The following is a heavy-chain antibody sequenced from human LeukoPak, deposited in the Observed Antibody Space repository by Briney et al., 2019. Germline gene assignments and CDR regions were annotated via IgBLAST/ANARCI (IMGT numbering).Heavy chain of an antibody. D-gene: IGHD6-6*01. CDR2: IYYSGST. CDR1: GGSISSYY. CDR3: ARLAALRGFYYYMDV. J-gene: IGHJ6*03. V-gene: IGHV4-59*08. Sequence: SETLSLTCTVSGGSISSYYWGWIRQPPGKGLEWIGYIYYSGSTNYDPSLKSRVTISVDTSKNQFYLRLSSVTAADTAMYYCARLAALRGFYYYMDVWGKGTTVTVSS.